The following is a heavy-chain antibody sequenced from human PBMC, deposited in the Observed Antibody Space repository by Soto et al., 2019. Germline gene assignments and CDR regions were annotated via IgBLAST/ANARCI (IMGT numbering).Heavy chain of an antibody. CDR2: IKQDGSEK. Sequence: EVQLVASGGGLVQPGGSLRLSCAASGFPFSSHWMTWVRQAPGKGLEWVAYIKQDGSEKYYVDSVMGRFTMSRDNTQSSLSLQMNTLRVEDSAVYYCARITSPGYFDSWGQGTLVTVSS. CDR3: ARITSPGYFDS. V-gene: IGHV3-7*05. D-gene: IGHD1-20*01. J-gene: IGHJ4*02. CDR1: GFPFSSHW.